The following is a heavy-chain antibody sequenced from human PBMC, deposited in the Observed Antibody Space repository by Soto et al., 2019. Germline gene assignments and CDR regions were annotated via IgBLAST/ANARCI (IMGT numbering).Heavy chain of an antibody. J-gene: IGHJ6*02. CDR1: GGSFSGYY. CDR3: ARSPNYYYYGFDV. CDR2: INHSGST. V-gene: IGHV4-34*01. Sequence: SETLSLTCAVYGGSFSGYYWSWIRQPPGKGLEWIGEINHSGSTNYNPSLKSRVTISVDTSKNQFSLTLTSMTAADAALYYCARSPNYYYYGFDVWGQGTAVTVSS. D-gene: IGHD3-10*01.